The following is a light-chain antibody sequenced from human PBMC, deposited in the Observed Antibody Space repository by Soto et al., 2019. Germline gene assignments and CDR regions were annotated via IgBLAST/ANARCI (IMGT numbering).Light chain of an antibody. V-gene: IGKV3-15*01. CDR3: QQYNNWPPIT. Sequence: EIVMTQSPATLSVSPGERATLSCRLIQSVSSNFAWYQQKPGQAPRLLIYGASTRATGIPARFSGSGSGTEFTPTISSLQSEDFAVYYCQQYNNWPPITFGQGTRLEIK. CDR1: QSVSSN. J-gene: IGKJ5*01. CDR2: GAS.